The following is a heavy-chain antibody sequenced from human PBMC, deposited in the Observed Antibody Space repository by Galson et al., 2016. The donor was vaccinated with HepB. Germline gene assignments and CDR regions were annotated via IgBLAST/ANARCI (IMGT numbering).Heavy chain of an antibody. Sequence: QSGAEVKKPGESLKISCKASGYSFTTSWIGWVRQTPGKGLEWMGIIYAGDSDTRYSPSFQGQVTISVDKSISTAYLHWSSLKASDIAIHYCARRLRVDAPVPTGSSVDYWGQGTLVTGSS. CDR1: GYSFTTSW. CDR3: ARRLRVDAPVPTGSSVDY. CDR2: IYAGDSDT. V-gene: IGHV5-51*01. J-gene: IGHJ4*02. D-gene: IGHD1-14*01.